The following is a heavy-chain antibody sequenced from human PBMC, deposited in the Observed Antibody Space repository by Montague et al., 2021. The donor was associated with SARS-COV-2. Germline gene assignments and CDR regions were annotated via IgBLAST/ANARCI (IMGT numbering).Heavy chain of an antibody. Sequence: SETLSLTCTVSGASISSYYWSWIRQPPGKGLEWIGYIYYSGSTNYNPSLKSRVTISVDTSKNQFSLRLSSVTAADTAVYYCARGSGWMGNAFDTWGQGTMVTVSS. J-gene: IGHJ3*02. CDR2: IYYSGST. CDR3: ARGSGWMGNAFDT. D-gene: IGHD6-19*01. V-gene: IGHV4-59*01. CDR1: GASISSYY.